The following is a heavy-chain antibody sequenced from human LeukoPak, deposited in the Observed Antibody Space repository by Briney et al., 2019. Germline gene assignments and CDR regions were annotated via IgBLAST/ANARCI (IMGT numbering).Heavy chain of an antibody. V-gene: IGHV1-69*05. J-gene: IGHJ4*02. Sequence: GASVKVSCKASGGTFSSYAISWVRQAPGQGLEWMGRIIPIFGTANYAQKFQGRVTITTDESTSTAYMELSSLRSEDTAVYYCARQVGGSSHFDYWGQGTLVTVSS. CDR1: GGTFSSYA. D-gene: IGHD1-26*01. CDR3: ARQVGGSSHFDY. CDR2: IIPIFGTA.